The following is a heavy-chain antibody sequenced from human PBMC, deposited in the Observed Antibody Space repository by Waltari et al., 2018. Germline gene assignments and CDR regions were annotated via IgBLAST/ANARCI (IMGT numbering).Heavy chain of an antibody. CDR2: ISSSGSPR. V-gene: IGHV3-48*03. CDR1: GFTFSSYE. J-gene: IGHJ4*02. CDR3: AREVASAGTDYYFDY. Sequence: EVQLVESGGGLVQPGGSLRLSCAASGFTFSSYEMNWVRQAPGKGLGWVSYISSSGSPRYYADAGKGRFTISRDNAKSSLYLQMNSLRAEDTAVYYCAREVASAGTDYYFDYWGQGTLVTVSS. D-gene: IGHD6-13*01.